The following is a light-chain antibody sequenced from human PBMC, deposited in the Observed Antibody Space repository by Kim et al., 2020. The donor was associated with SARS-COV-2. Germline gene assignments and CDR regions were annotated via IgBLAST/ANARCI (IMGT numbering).Light chain of an antibody. CDR3: AGWDDSLNGYV. Sequence: GQRVTIACPGGASNIGSNSASWYQKLPGTAPNVLIFGNDNRPSGVPDRFSGSKSGTSASLAISGLQSEDEADYYCAGWDDSLNGYVFGTGTKVTVL. CDR2: GND. J-gene: IGLJ1*01. CDR1: ASNIGSNS. V-gene: IGLV1-44*01.